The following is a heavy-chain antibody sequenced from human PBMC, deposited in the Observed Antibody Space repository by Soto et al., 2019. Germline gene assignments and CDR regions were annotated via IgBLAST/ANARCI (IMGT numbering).Heavy chain of an antibody. CDR1: GGSFSGYY. CDR2: INHSGST. V-gene: IGHV4-34*01. D-gene: IGHD1-1*01. CDR3: ARSGWNDVRWFDP. J-gene: IGHJ5*02. Sequence: SETLSLTCAVYGGSFSGYYWTWIRQPPGTGLEWIGEINHSGSTNYNPSLKSRVTISVDTSKNQFSLKLTSVTAADTAVYYCARSGWNDVRWFDPWGQGTLVTVSS.